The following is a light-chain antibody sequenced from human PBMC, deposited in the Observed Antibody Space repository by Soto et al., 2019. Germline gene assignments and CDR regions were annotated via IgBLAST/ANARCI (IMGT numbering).Light chain of an antibody. CDR1: SSDVGSYNL. J-gene: IGLJ3*02. V-gene: IGLV2-23*01. Sequence: QSVLTQPASVSGSPGQSITISCTGTSSDVGSYNLVSWYQQHPGKAPKLMIYEGNKRPSGVSNRFSGSKSGNTASLTISGLQAEDEADYYCCSYTSSNTWVFGGGTKLTVL. CDR2: EGN. CDR3: CSYTSSNTWV.